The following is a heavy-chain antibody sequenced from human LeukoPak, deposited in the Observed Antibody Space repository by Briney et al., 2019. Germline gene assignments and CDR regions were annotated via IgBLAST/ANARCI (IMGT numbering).Heavy chain of an antibody. CDR1: GGSISSYY. V-gene: IGHV4-59*12. D-gene: IGHD6-19*01. CDR2: IYYSGST. Sequence: PSETLSLTCTVSGGSISSYYRSWIRQPPGKGLEWIGYIYYSGSTNYNPSLKSRVTISVDTSKNQFSLKLSSVTAADTAVYYCAREDSSGWPHRTTRMDVWGQGTTVTVSS. CDR3: AREDSSGWPHRTTRMDV. J-gene: IGHJ6*02.